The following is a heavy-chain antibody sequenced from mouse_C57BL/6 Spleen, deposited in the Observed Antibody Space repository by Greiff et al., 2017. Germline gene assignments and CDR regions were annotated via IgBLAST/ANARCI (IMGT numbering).Heavy chain of an antibody. CDR3: AYYDYDDAMDY. V-gene: IGHV1-55*01. CDR2: IYPGSGST. J-gene: IGHJ4*01. CDR1: GYTFTSYW. Sequence: QVQLQQSGAELVKPGASVKMSCKASGYTFTSYWITWVKQRPGQGLEWIGDIYPGSGSTNYNEKFKSKATLTVDTSSSTAYMQLSSLTSEDSAVYYCAYYDYDDAMDYWGQGTSVTVSS. D-gene: IGHD2-4*01.